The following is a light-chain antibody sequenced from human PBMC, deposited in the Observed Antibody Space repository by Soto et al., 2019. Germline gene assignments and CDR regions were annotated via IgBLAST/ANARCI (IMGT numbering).Light chain of an antibody. J-gene: IGLJ3*02. CDR1: SSNIGINN. V-gene: IGLV1-47*01. CDR2: RSD. CDR3: AAWDDSLSGWV. Sequence: QSVVTQPPSASGTPGQRVTISCSGSSSNIGINNVYWYQQFPGTAPKLLIYRSDQRPSGVPDRFSGSKSGTSASLAISGLRSEDEADYYCAAWDDSLSGWVLGGGTKLTVL.